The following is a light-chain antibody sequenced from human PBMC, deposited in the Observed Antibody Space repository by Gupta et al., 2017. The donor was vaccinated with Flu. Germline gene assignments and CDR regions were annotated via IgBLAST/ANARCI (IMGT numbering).Light chain of an antibody. V-gene: IGLV1-40*01. CDR2: GSD. CDR3: QSFDSSLGGYV. Sequence: GSRSNSGAGLDVHWYQVLPGTAPKLLIYGSDNRPSGVPDRFSGSKAGTSASLAITGLQVEDEAEYVCQSFDSSLGGYVFATGTKVTVV. CDR1: RSNSGAGLD. J-gene: IGLJ1*01.